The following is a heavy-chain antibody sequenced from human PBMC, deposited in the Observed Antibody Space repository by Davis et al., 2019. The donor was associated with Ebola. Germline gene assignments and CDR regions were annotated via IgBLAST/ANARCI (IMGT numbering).Heavy chain of an antibody. CDR2: IFYTGNT. Sequence: SETLSLTCTVSGGSVSSMTYYWGWIRQPPGKGLEWIGSIFYTGNTYYNPSLKSRVTISVDTPKNQFSLILRSVTAADTAVYYCAIRAVASDYWGQGTLATVSS. CDR3: AIRAVASDY. V-gene: IGHV4-39*01. J-gene: IGHJ4*02. CDR1: GGSVSSMTYY. D-gene: IGHD6-19*01.